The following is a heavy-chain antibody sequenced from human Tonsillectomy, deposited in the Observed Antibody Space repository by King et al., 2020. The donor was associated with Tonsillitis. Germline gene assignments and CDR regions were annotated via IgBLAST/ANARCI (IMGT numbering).Heavy chain of an antibody. V-gene: IGHV3-49*03. CDR2: IRSKAYGGTT. Sequence: VQLVESGGGLVQPGRSLRLSCTASGFTFGDYAMSWFRQAPGKGLEWVGFIRSKAYGGTTEYAASVKGRFTISRDDSKSIAYLKMNRLKTEDTAVYYCTRDVYGSRVTGWYFDLWGRGTLVTVSS. D-gene: IGHD4-17*01. CDR1: GFTFGDYA. J-gene: IGHJ2*01. CDR3: TRDVYGSRVTGWYFDL.